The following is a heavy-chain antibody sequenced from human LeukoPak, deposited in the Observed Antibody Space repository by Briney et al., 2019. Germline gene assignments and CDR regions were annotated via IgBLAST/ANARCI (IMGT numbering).Heavy chain of an antibody. CDR3: ASEEYSSSSGYQGFDY. CDR2: MNPNSGDT. V-gene: IGHV1-8*03. J-gene: IGHJ4*02. D-gene: IGHD6-6*01. Sequence: ASVKVSCKASGYTFTSYGINWVRQATGQGLEWMGWMNPNSGDTGFAQKFQGRLTITRNTSISTAYMELSSLRSEDTAVYYCASEEYSSSSGYQGFDYWGQGTLVTVSS. CDR1: GYTFTSYG.